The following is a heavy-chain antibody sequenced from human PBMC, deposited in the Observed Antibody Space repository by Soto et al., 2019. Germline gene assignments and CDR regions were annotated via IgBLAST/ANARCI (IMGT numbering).Heavy chain of an antibody. J-gene: IGHJ3*02. Sequence: PGGSLRLSCTASGLTFSSYAMIWVRQAPGKGLEWVSAISGSGGSTYYADSVKGRFTISRDNSKNTLYLQMNSLRAEDTAVYYCARDKSGNPSPDAFDIWGQGTMVTVSS. D-gene: IGHD1-1*01. CDR2: ISGSGGST. CDR1: GLTFSSYA. CDR3: ARDKSGNPSPDAFDI. V-gene: IGHV3-23*01.